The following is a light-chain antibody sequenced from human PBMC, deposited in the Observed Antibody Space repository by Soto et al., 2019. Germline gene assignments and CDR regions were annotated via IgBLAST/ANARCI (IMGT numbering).Light chain of an antibody. Sequence: EIVLTQSPGTLSLSPGERATLSCRASQSVSSSYLAWYQQKPGQAPRLLIYGASSRATGIPDRFSSSASRTAVTLTISTLEPEDCAVYYCQQYGSSPTCGGGTKVEIK. J-gene: IGKJ4*01. V-gene: IGKV3-20*01. CDR2: GAS. CDR1: QSVSSSY. CDR3: QQYGSSPT.